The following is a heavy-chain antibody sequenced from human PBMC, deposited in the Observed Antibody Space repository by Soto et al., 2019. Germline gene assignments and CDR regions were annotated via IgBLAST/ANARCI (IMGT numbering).Heavy chain of an antibody. V-gene: IGHV4-39*01. D-gene: IGHD3-9*01. CDR3: ARLEGLATISYYFDF. CDR2: IYFRGNT. Sequence: SETLSLTCSVAGDSIESDEYYWGWIRQPPGKGLEWIGSIYFRGNTYYNPSLQTRVTISLDKSKSQFSLKLNSVTAADSAVYFCARLEGLATISYYFDFWGQGALVTVSS. J-gene: IGHJ4*02. CDR1: GDSIESDEYY.